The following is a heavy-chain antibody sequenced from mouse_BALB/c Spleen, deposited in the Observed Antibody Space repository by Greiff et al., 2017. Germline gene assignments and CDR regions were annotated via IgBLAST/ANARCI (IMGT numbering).Heavy chain of an antibody. D-gene: IGHD2-1*01. CDR2: ISNGGGST. Sequence: EVKLVESGGGLVQPGGSLKLSCAASGFTFSSYTMSWVRQTPEKRLEWVAYISNGGGSTYYPDTVKGRFTISRDNAKNTLYLQMISLKSEDTAMYYCARHLYGNYGCFDYWGQGTTLTVSS. J-gene: IGHJ2*01. CDR3: ARHLYGNYGCFDY. CDR1: GFTFSSYT. V-gene: IGHV5-12-2*01.